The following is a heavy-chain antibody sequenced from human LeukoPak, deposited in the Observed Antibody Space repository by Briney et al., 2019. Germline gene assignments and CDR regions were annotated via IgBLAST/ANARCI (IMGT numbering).Heavy chain of an antibody. CDR2: INWNGDST. D-gene: IGHD3-22*01. CDR1: GFTFDGYG. J-gene: IGHJ4*02. CDR3: ARSSYYYERRDFDY. Sequence: GGSLRLSCAASGFTFDGYGMNWVRQAPGKGLEWVSAINWNGDSTGYADSVKGRFTISRDNAKNSLYLQMNSLRAEDTALYYYARSSYYYERRDFDYWGQGTLVTVSS. V-gene: IGHV3-20*04.